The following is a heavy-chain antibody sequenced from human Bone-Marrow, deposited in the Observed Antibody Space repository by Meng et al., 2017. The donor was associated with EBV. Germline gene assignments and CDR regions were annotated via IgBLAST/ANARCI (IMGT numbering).Heavy chain of an antibody. CDR2: INHSGST. CDR3: ASWASSIAARPPYY. CDR1: GGSFSGYY. J-gene: IGHJ4*02. D-gene: IGHD6-6*01. V-gene: IGHV4-34*01. Sequence: QGQRQQWGAGRLKPSVTLSLTCAVYGGSFSGYYWSWIRQPPGKGLEWIGEINHSGSTNYNPSLKSRVTISVDTSKNQFSLKLSSVTAADTAVYYCASWASSIAARPPYYWGQGTLVTVSS.